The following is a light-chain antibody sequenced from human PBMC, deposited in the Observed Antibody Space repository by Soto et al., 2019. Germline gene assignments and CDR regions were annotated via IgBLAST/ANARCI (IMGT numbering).Light chain of an antibody. CDR2: GAS. CDR3: QLYKTWLRP. CDR1: QSVSSN. Sequence: VVSHSPGALSLSPGERATLSCRASQSVSSNLAWYQHNPGQAPRLLINGASTRAIGIPARFSGSGSGTEFTLTISSLQSEDSAVYYCQLYKTWLRPFGQGT. V-gene: IGKV3-15*01. J-gene: IGKJ1*01.